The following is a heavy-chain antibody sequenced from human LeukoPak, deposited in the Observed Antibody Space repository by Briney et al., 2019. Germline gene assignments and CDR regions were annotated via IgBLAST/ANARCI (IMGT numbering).Heavy chain of an antibody. Sequence: ASVKVSCKASGYTFTNYGISWVRQAPGQGLEWRGWISAHNGNTNYAQNLQGRVTMTTDTSTSTAYMELRSLRSDDTAVYFCATRTSGDWYNYFDYWGQGTLVTVSS. CDR2: ISAHNGNT. V-gene: IGHV1-18*01. J-gene: IGHJ4*02. CDR1: GYTFTNYG. D-gene: IGHD6-19*01. CDR3: ATRTSGDWYNYFDY.